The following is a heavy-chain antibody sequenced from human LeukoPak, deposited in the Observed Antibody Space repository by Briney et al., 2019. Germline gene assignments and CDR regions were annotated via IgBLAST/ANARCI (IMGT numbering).Heavy chain of an antibody. CDR2: IYYSGST. J-gene: IGHJ4*02. D-gene: IGHD5-24*01. CDR3: ARGAGAGYNLQPFDY. Sequence: SETLSLTCTVSGGSISSYYWSWIRQPPGKGLEWIGYIYYSGSTKYNPSLKSRVSISVDTSKNQFSLKLSSVTAADTAVYYCARGAGAGYNLQPFDYWGQGTLVTVSS. V-gene: IGHV4-59*08. CDR1: GGSISSYY.